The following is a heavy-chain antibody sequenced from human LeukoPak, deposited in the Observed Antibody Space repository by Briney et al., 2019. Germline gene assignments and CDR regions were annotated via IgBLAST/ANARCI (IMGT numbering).Heavy chain of an antibody. Sequence: GGSLRLSCAASGFTFTSYWMHWVRQAPGKGLVWVSRVNSDGSSTTYADSVKGRFTVSRDNAKNTLYLQMNSLRAEDTAVYYCARGRYYGMDVWGQGTTVTVSS. J-gene: IGHJ6*02. CDR1: GFTFTSYW. CDR2: VNSDGSST. V-gene: IGHV3-74*01. CDR3: ARGRYYGMDV.